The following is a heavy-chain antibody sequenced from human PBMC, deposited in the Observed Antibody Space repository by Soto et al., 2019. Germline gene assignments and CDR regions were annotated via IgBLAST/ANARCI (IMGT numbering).Heavy chain of an antibody. CDR3: AKNVGDSSRQGWGGLAY. CDR2: ISGSGGST. CDR1: TSSSYG. Sequence: TSSSYGMSRISKNPGKGLEWVSSISGSGGSTYYADSVKGRFTISRDNSKNTVYLQMNSLRAEDTAVYYCAKNVGDSSRQGWGGLAYWGQGTLVTVSS. V-gene: IGHV3-23*01. J-gene: IGHJ4*02. D-gene: IGHD6-13*01.